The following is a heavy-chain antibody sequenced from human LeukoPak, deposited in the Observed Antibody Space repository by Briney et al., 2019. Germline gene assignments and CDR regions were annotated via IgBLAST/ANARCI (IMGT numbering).Heavy chain of an antibody. CDR1: GFTFSTYS. D-gene: IGHD3-10*01. Sequence: GGSLRLSCAASGFTFSTYSMNWVRQAPGKGLEGVSYISSSSSTIYYADSVKGRFTISRDIAKNSLYLQMNSLRAEDTAVYYCASLYGSGPNWFDPWGQGTLVTVSS. CDR2: ISSSSSTI. V-gene: IGHV3-48*01. J-gene: IGHJ5*02. CDR3: ASLYGSGPNWFDP.